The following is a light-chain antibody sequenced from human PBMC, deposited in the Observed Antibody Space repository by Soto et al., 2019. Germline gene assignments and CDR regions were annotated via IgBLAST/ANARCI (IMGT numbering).Light chain of an antibody. V-gene: IGKV2-28*01. J-gene: IGKJ4*01. Sequence: DIVMTQSPLSLPVTPGEPASISCRSSQSLLHSNGYNYLDWYLQKPGQSPQLLIYLGSNRASGVPDRFSGSGSGTDFTLKISRVEAEDVGLYYCMQALQTLLTFCGGTKVEIK. CDR3: MQALQTLLT. CDR1: QSLLHSNGYNY. CDR2: LGS.